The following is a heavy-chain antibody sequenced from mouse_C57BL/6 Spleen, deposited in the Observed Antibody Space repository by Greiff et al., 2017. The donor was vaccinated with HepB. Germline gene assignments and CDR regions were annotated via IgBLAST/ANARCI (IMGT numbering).Heavy chain of an antibody. V-gene: IGHV1-59*01. Sequence: QVQLQQPGAELVRPGTSVKLSCKASGYTFTSYWMHWVKQRPGQGLEWIGVIDPSDSYTNYNQKLKGKATLTVDTSSSTAYMHLSSLTSEDSAVYYCARSAYYYGSSGYFDDWGQGTTLTVSS. J-gene: IGHJ2*01. CDR3: ARSAYYYGSSGYFDD. D-gene: IGHD1-1*01. CDR2: IDPSDSYT. CDR1: GYTFTSYW.